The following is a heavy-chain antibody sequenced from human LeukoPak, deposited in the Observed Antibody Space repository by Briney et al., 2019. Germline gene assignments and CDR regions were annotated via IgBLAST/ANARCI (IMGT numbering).Heavy chain of an antibody. Sequence: ASVKVSCKASGGTFSSYAISWVRQAPGQGLEWMGRIIPILGIANYAQKFRGRVTITADKSTSTAYMELSSLRSEDTAVYYCARFGLDGYNGHLDYWGQGTLVTVSS. J-gene: IGHJ4*02. CDR2: IIPILGIA. V-gene: IGHV1-69*04. CDR1: GGTFSSYA. D-gene: IGHD5-24*01. CDR3: ARFGLDGYNGHLDY.